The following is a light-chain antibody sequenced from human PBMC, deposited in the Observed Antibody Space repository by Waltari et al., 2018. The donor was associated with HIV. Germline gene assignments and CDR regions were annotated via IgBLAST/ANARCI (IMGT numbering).Light chain of an antibody. J-gene: IGLJ7*01. V-gene: IGLV3-10*01. Sequence: SYELPQPPSVSVSPGQTARITCSGDALPIKYAFWYQPKSGQAPVLVIYEDNRRPSGIPGRFAGSSSGTMATLTISGAQVEDEGDYYCYSTDDSGNPLAVFGGGTQLTVL. CDR1: ALPIKY. CDR2: EDN. CDR3: YSTDDSGNPLAV.